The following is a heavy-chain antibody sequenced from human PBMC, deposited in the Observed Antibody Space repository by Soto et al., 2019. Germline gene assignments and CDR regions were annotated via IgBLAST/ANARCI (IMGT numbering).Heavy chain of an antibody. CDR2: IIPILGIA. Sequence: QVQLVQSGAEVKKPGSSVKVSCKASGGTFSSYTISWVRQAPGQGLEWMGRIIPILGIANYAQKFQGRVTITADKSTSTAYMELSSLRSEDTAVYYCARDPKDGRYYYYMDVWAKGTTVTVSS. CDR1: GGTFSSYT. V-gene: IGHV1-69*08. D-gene: IGHD2-15*01. CDR3: ARDPKDGRYYYYMDV. J-gene: IGHJ6*03.